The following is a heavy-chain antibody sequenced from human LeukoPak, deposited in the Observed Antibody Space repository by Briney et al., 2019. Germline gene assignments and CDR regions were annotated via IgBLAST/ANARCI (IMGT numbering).Heavy chain of an antibody. CDR1: AGSISSGGYS. CDR3: ARGALETYYYDSSGSPFDY. D-gene: IGHD3-22*01. J-gene: IGHJ4*02. CDR2: IFHSGST. Sequence: SQTLSLTCAVSAGSISSGGYSWSWIRQPPGKGLEWIGYIFHSGSTYYNPSLKSRVTISVDRSKNQFSLKLSSVTAADTAVYYCARGALETYYYDSSGSPFDYWGQGTLVTVSS. V-gene: IGHV4-30-2*01.